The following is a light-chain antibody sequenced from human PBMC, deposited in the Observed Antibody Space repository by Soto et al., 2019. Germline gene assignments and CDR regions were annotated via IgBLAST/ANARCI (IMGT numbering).Light chain of an antibody. CDR2: AAS. Sequence: EIVLTQSPATLSVSPGERATLSCRASQSVRSNLAWYQQKPGQAPRLVIYAASTRATGIPDRFSGSVSGTDFTLTISRLEPEDFALYYCQQYGNSPLTFGGGTKVDIK. V-gene: IGKV3-20*01. CDR3: QQYGNSPLT. J-gene: IGKJ4*01. CDR1: QSVRSN.